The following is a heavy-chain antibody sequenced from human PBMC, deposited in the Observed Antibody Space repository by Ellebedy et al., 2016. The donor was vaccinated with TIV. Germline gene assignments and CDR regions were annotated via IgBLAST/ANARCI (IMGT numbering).Heavy chain of an antibody. V-gene: IGHV3-30*01. CDR3: ARDLPGGYGMDV. J-gene: IGHJ6*02. Sequence: PGGSLRLSCAASGFTFSSYAMHWVRQAPGKGLEWVAVISYDGSNKYYADSVKGRFTISRDNSKNTLYLQMNSLRAEDTAVYYCARDLPGGYGMDVWGQGTTVTVSS. D-gene: IGHD1-14*01. CDR2: ISYDGSNK. CDR1: GFTFSSYA.